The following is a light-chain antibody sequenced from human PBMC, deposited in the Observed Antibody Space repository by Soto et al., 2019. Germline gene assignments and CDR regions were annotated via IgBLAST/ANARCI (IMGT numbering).Light chain of an antibody. Sequence: ETVLTQSPATLSLSRGERATLSSRASQSVSRYLAWYQQQPGQAPRLVIYDASTRATGTPARFSGSGSGTEFTLTISSLQSEDFAVYYCQQYNSWPPYTFGQGTKVDIK. J-gene: IGKJ2*01. CDR2: DAS. CDR1: QSVSRY. V-gene: IGKV3-15*01. CDR3: QQYNSWPPYT.